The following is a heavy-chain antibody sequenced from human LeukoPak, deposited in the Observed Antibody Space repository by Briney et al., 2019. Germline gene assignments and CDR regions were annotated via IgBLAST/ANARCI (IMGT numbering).Heavy chain of an antibody. D-gene: IGHD4-23*01. CDR3: VGYYVGKFDY. V-gene: IGHV3-66*02. CDR2: IYTSGIT. Sequence: GESLGLSCAASGFVVRDNYMSWVRQPPGRGREWVSLIYTSGITKYTDSVKGGFTISRDNAKNTLYLQMNTLSAKDTAVYYCVGYYVGKFDYWGQGTLVTVSS. CDR1: GFVVRDNY. J-gene: IGHJ4*02.